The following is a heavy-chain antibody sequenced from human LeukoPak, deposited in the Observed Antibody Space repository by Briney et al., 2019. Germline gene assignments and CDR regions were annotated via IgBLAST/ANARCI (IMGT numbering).Heavy chain of an antibody. CDR1: GFTVSSYY. CDR3: AIGSPMTRRFFDY. D-gene: IGHD3-22*01. CDR2: IYSGGSS. V-gene: IGHV3-66*01. J-gene: IGHJ4*02. Sequence: GGSLRLSCAASGFTVSSYYMSWVRQAPGKGLEWVSGIYSGGSSDYADSVKGRFTISRDNSKNTLYLQMNSLRAEDTAVYYCAIGSPMTRRFFDYWGQGTLVTVSS.